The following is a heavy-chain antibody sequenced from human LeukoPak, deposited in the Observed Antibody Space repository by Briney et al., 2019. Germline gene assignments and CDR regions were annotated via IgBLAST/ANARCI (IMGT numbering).Heavy chain of an antibody. Sequence: GGSLRLSCAASGFTFSNYEMNWVRQAPGKGLEWVSYISSSSSYIYYADSVKGRFTISRDNAKNSLYLQMNSLRAEDTAVYYCARGPSGYHNTGGQGTLVTVSS. D-gene: IGHD5-12*01. V-gene: IGHV3-21*05. CDR3: ARGPSGYHNT. CDR1: GFTFSNYE. J-gene: IGHJ4*02. CDR2: ISSSSSYI.